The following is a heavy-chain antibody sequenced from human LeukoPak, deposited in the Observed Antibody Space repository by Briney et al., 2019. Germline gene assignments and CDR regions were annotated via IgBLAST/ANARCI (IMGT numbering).Heavy chain of an antibody. CDR1: GFNVSCNY. V-gene: IGHV3-66*01. CDR3: ARAHDRGYYYGFDY. Sequence: GGSLRISCVASGFNVSCNYMSWVSQAPGKALHGVSVIYSAGNTYYADSVQGRFTMSRENPENTLYLQMNSLRAEDTAVYYCARAHDRGYYYGFDYWGQGTLVTVSS. D-gene: IGHD3-22*01. CDR2: IYSAGNT. J-gene: IGHJ4*02.